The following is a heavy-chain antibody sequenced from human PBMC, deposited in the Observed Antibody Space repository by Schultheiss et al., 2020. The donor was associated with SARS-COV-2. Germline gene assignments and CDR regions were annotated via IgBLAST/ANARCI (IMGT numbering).Heavy chain of an antibody. CDR2: INQSGST. Sequence: SETLSLTCAVYGGSFSGYYWSWIRQPPGKGLEWIGEINQSGSTNYNPSLKSRVTISVDTSKNQFSLKLSSVTAADTAVYYCARGHYDILTGYWYYGMDVWGQGTTVTVSS. CDR3: ARGHYDILTGYWYYGMDV. CDR1: GGSFSGYY. J-gene: IGHJ6*02. V-gene: IGHV4-34*01. D-gene: IGHD3-9*01.